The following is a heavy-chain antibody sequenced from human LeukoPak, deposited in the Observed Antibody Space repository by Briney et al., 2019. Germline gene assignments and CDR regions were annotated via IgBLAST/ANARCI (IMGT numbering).Heavy chain of an antibody. V-gene: IGHV4-4*07. Sequence: PSETLSLTCTVSGGSISSYYWSWIRQPAGKGLEWIGRIYTSGSTNYNPSLKSRVTMSVDTSKNQFSLKLSSVTAADTAVYYCASSRRACSSTSCKAFDIWGQGTMVTVSS. CDR3: ASSRRACSSTSCKAFDI. CDR2: IYTSGST. J-gene: IGHJ3*02. D-gene: IGHD2-2*01. CDR1: GGSISSYY.